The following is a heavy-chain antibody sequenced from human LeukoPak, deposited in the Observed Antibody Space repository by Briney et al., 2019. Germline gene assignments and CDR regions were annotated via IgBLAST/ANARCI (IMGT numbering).Heavy chain of an antibody. CDR1: GFTFSSYA. CDR2: ISGSGGST. D-gene: IGHD3-22*01. Sequence: GGSLRLSCAASGFTFSSYAMSWVRQAPGKGLEWVSAISGSGGSTYYADSVKGRFTISRDNSKNTLYLQMNGLRAEDTAVYYCARDLGGSSGYYALDYWGQGTLVTVSS. J-gene: IGHJ4*02. CDR3: ARDLGGSSGYYALDY. V-gene: IGHV3-23*01.